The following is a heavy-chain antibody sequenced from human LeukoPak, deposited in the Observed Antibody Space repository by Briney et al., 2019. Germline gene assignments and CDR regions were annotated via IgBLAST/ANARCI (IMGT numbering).Heavy chain of an antibody. D-gene: IGHD3-10*01. Sequence: SETLSLTCTVSGGSISSYYWSRIRQPPGKGLEWMGYIYYSGSTNYNPSLKNRVTISVDTSNNQFSLKLSSVTAADTAVYYCARENTMVRGAFDAFDIWGQGTMVTVSS. CDR1: GGSISSYY. CDR2: IYYSGST. CDR3: ARENTMVRGAFDAFDI. J-gene: IGHJ3*02. V-gene: IGHV4-59*01.